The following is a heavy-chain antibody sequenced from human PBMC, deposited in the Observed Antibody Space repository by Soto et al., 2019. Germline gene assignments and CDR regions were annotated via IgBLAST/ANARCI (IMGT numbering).Heavy chain of an antibody. CDR1: GGSFRHYS. J-gene: IGHJ3*02. V-gene: IGHV1-69*01. D-gene: IGHD1-1*01. CDR2: IIPIFGTA. CDR3: ARDQRLEDDAFDI. Sequence: QLQLVQSGAEVKKPGSSVKVSCTASGGSFRHYSISWVRQAPGQGLEWMGGIIPIFGTATYAQRFQGRVTLTADESTTTAYMELSSLRSEDTAVYYCARDQRLEDDAFDIWGQGTMVIVSS.